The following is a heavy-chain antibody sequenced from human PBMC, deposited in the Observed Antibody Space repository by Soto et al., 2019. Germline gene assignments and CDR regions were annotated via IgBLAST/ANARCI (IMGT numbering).Heavy chain of an antibody. D-gene: IGHD3-3*01. V-gene: IGHV4-39*01. Sequence: ETLSLTCPVSGVSISSSSYYWGWIRQPPGKGLEWIGNIYYSGSTYYNPSLKSRVTISVDTSKNQFSLKLSSVSAADTAVYYCERRNYDFWSGYYWHYWGQGTLVTVYS. CDR3: ERRNYDFWSGYYWHY. J-gene: IGHJ4*02. CDR1: GVSISSSSYY. CDR2: IYYSGST.